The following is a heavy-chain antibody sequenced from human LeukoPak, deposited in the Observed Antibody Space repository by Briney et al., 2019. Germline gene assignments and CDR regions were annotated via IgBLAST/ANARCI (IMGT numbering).Heavy chain of an antibody. CDR2: ISGSGGST. CDR1: GFTFSSYA. CDR3: AKAAAKIVVVPAANDY. Sequence: GGSLRLSCAASGFTFSSYAMSWVRQAPGKGLEWVSAISGSGGSTYYADSVKGRFTISRDNSKNTLYLQMNSLRAEDTAVYYCAKAAAKIVVVPAANDYWGQGTLVTASS. V-gene: IGHV3-23*01. D-gene: IGHD2-2*01. J-gene: IGHJ4*02.